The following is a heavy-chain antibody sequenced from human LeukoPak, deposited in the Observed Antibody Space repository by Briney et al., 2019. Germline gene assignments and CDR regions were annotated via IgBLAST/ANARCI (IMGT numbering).Heavy chain of an antibody. CDR2: INPSGGST. V-gene: IGHV1-46*01. CDR1: GYTLTELS. J-gene: IGHJ4*02. CDR3: ARDRPIYYYGSGSYYNGFDY. D-gene: IGHD3-10*01. Sequence: ASVKVSCKVSGYTLTELSMHWVRQAPGQGLEWMGIINPSGGSTSYAQKFQGRVTMTRDMSTSTVYMELSSLRSEDTAVYYCARDRPIYYYGSGSYYNGFDYWGQGTLVTVSS.